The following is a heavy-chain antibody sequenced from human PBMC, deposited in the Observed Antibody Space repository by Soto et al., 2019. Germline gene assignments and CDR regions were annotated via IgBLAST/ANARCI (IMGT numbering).Heavy chain of an antibody. Sequence: QITLKESGPTLVKPTQTLTLTCTFSGFSFTTDGMGVGWIRQPPGKALEWLALIYWDDDKRYSPSLKSRLTIPKDAASNQVVLTLTNMDPADTATYYCAHIYWAASGTRYDFDYWGQGTLVTVSS. J-gene: IGHJ4*02. CDR2: IYWDDDK. CDR3: AHIYWAASGTRYDFDY. D-gene: IGHD6-13*01. CDR1: GFSFTTDGMG. V-gene: IGHV2-5*02.